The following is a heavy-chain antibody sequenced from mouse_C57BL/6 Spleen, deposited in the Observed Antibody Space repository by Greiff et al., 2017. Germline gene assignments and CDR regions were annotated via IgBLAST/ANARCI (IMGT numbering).Heavy chain of an antibody. Sequence: VQLQQPGAELVKPGASVKLSCKASGYTFTSYWMHWVKQRPGQGLEWIGMIHPNSGSTNYNEKFKSKATLTVDKSSSTAYMQLSSLTSEDSAVYYGAKNPHDGYYVYFDVWGTGTTVTVSS. CDR1: GYTFTSYW. CDR2: IHPNSGST. J-gene: IGHJ1*03. CDR3: AKNPHDGYYVYFDV. D-gene: IGHD2-3*01. V-gene: IGHV1-64*01.